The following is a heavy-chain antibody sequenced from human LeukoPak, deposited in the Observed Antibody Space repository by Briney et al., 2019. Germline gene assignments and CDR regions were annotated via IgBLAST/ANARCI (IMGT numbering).Heavy chain of an antibody. V-gene: IGHV3-21*01. CDR2: ISSSSSYT. CDR1: GFTFSSYS. CDR3: AREGLRTFDY. D-gene: IGHD5-12*01. Sequence: KTGGSLRLSCAASGFTFSSYSMNWVRQAPGKGLEWVSSISSSSSYTYYADSVKGRFTISRDNAKNSLYLQMNSLRAEDTAVYYCAREGLRTFDYWGQGTLVTVSS. J-gene: IGHJ4*02.